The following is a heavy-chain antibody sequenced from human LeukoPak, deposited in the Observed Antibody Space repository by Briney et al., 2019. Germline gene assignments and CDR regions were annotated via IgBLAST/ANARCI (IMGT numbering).Heavy chain of an antibody. J-gene: IGHJ6*03. Sequence: GGSLRLSCSASGFTLSSYWMHWVRQAPGKGLVWVSRINTDGSSTNYADSVKGRFTVSRDNAKNTLYLQMNSLRAEDTAVYYCAREAGSGIAARLYYYYYYMDVWGKGTTVTVSS. V-gene: IGHV3-74*01. CDR2: INTDGSST. D-gene: IGHD6-6*01. CDR3: AREAGSGIAARLYYYYYYMDV. CDR1: GFTLSSYW.